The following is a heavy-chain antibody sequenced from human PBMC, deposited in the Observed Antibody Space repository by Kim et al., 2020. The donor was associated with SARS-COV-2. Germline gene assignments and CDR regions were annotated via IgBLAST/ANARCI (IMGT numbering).Heavy chain of an antibody. CDR2: IYYSGST. V-gene: IGHV4-31*03. J-gene: IGHJ3*02. CDR3: ARSYGDYRRVSAFDI. D-gene: IGHD4-17*01. Sequence: SEILSLTCTVSGGSTSSGGYYWSWIRQHPGKGLEWIGYIYYSGSTYYNPSLKSRVTISVDTSKNQFSLKLSSVTAADTAVYYCARSYGDYRRVSAFDIWGQGTMVTVSS. CDR1: GGSTSSGGYY.